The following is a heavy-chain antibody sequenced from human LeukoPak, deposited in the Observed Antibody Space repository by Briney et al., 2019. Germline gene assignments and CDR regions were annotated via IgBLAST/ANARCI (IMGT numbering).Heavy chain of an antibody. D-gene: IGHD1-26*01. J-gene: IGHJ4*02. V-gene: IGHV1-8*01. CDR1: GYTFTSYD. Sequence: ASVKVSCKASGYTFTSYDINWVRQATGQGLEWMGWMNPNSGNTGYAQKFQGRVTMTRNTSISTAYMELSSLRSEDTAVYYCARGTGYYGFFGYWGQGTLVTVSS. CDR3: ARGTGYYGFFGY. CDR2: MNPNSGNT.